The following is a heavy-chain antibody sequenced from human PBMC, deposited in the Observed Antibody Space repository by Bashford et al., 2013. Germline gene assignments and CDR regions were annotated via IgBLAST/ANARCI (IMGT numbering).Heavy chain of an antibody. CDR3: ARAVGYYDSSWLRDPGFYFDY. D-gene: IGHD3-22*01. V-gene: IGHV3-7*03. J-gene: IGHJ4*02. CDR2: IKQDGSEK. CDR1: GFTFSDYY. Sequence: GGSLRLSCAASGFTFSDYYMNWVRQAPGKGLEWVANIKQDGSEKYYVDSVKGRFTISRDNAKNSLYLQMNSLRAEDTAVYYCARAVGYYDSSWLRDPGFYFDYWGQGTLVTVSS.